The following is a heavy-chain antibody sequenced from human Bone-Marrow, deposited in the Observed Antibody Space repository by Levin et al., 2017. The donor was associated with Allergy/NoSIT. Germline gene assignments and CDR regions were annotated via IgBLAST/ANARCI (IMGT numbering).Heavy chain of an antibody. J-gene: IGHJ6*02. CDR1: GGSISSYY. Sequence: PSETLSLTCTVSGGSISSYYWSWIRQPPGKGLEWIGYIYHTGDTKYSPSLKSRVTISADTSKNQFSLKLSSVTAADTAVYYCARDRVIVGTTNYYYGMDVWGQGTTVTVSS. CDR3: ARDRVIVGTTNYYYGMDV. D-gene: IGHD1-26*01. V-gene: IGHV4-59*01. CDR2: IYHTGDT.